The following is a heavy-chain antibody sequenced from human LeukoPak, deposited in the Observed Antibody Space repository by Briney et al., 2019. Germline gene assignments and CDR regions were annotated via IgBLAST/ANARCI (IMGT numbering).Heavy chain of an antibody. CDR3: AELGITMIGGV. D-gene: IGHD3-10*02. CDR2: ISSSGSTI. Sequence: GGSLRLSCAASGFTISSNHMSWVRQAPGKGLEWVSYISSSGSTIYYADSVKGRFTISRDNAKNSLYLQMNSLRAEDTAVYYCAELGITMIGGVWGKGTTVTISS. CDR1: GFTISSNH. J-gene: IGHJ6*04. V-gene: IGHV3-48*03.